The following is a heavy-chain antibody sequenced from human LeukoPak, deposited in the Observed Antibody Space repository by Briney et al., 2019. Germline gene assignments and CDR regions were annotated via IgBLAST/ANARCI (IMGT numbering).Heavy chain of an antibody. CDR1: GGTFSSYA. CDR3: ATDLIYPGAFDI. CDR2: IIPIFGTA. Sequence: SVKVSCKASGGTFSSYAISWVRQAPGQGLEWMGGIIPIFGTANYAQKFQGRVTMTEDTSTDTAYMELSSLRSEDTAVYYCATDLIYPGAFDIWGQGTMVTVSS. D-gene: IGHD2-2*02. J-gene: IGHJ3*02. V-gene: IGHV1-69*06.